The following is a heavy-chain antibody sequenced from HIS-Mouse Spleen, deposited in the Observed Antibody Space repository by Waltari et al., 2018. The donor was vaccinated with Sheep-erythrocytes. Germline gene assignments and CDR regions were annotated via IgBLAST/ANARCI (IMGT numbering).Heavy chain of an antibody. D-gene: IGHD6-6*01. Sequence: EVQLVESGGGLVKPGGSLRLSCAASGFTFSSYSMNWVRQAPGKSVEWVSSSSSSSRYIYYADSVKCRFTISGDNAKNSLSLQLNSLRAEDTAVYYCARDSTSDAFDIWGQGTMVTVSS. CDR1: GFTFSSYS. V-gene: IGHV3-21*01. J-gene: IGHJ3*02. CDR2: SSSSSRYI. CDR3: ARDSTSDAFDI.